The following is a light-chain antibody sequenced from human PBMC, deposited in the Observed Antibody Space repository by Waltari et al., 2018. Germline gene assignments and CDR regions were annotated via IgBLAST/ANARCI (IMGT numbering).Light chain of an antibody. CDR3: QQSYSTPPT. CDR1: QSVSSSY. V-gene: IGKV3-20*01. CDR2: GAS. Sequence: EIVLTQSPGTLSSSPGERATLSCRASQSVSSSYLAWYQQKPGQAPRLLIYGASSRATGITDRFSGSGSGTDFTLTINSLQPVDSATYYCQQSYSTPPTFGGGTKVEI. J-gene: IGKJ4*01.